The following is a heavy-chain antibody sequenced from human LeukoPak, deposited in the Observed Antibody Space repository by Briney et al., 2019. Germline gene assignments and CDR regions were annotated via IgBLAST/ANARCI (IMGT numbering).Heavy chain of an antibody. CDR1: GYTFSNFW. V-gene: IGHV3-7*04. D-gene: IGHD1-14*01. CDR2: IHPEGNEE. J-gene: IGHJ4*02. CDR3: ARGNHSSGDH. Sequence: PGGSLRLSCAVSGYTFSNFWMSWVRQAPGGGREWVANIHPEGNEEYHVESVKGRFTISRDNTKNLLFLQMTGLRVDDTAIYSCARGNHSSGDHWGQGTLVTVYS.